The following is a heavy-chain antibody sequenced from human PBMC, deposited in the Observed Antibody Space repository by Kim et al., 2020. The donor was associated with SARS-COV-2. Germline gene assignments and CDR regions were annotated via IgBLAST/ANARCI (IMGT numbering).Heavy chain of an antibody. J-gene: IGHJ6*02. D-gene: IGHD2-2*01. CDR3: ARGLPVWMIYYYYGMDV. CDR1: GYTFTSYD. CDR2: MNPNSGNT. Sequence: ASVKVSCKASGYTFTSYDINWVRQATGQGLEWMGWMNPNSGNTGYAQKFQGRVTMTRNTSISTAYMELSSLRSEDTAVYYCARGLPVWMIYYYYGMDVWGQGTTVTVSS. V-gene: IGHV1-8*01.